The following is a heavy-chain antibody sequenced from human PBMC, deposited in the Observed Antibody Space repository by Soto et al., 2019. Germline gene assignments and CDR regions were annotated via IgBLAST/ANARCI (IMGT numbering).Heavy chain of an antibody. CDR3: ARRTGDYGTNWYFDL. V-gene: IGHV1-2*04. CDR1: GYTFTGYY. D-gene: IGHD7-27*01. CDR2: INTNRGGT. J-gene: IGHJ2*01. Sequence: QVQLVQSGAEVKKPGASVKVSCKASGYTFTGYYMHWVRHAPGQRLESMGWINTNRGGTNYAQKFQGWVTMTRDTSISTAYMELSRLRSDDTAVYYCARRTGDYGTNWYFDLWGRGTLVTVSS.